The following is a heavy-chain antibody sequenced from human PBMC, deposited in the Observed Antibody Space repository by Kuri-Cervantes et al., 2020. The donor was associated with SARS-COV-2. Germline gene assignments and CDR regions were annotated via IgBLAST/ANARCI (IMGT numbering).Heavy chain of an antibody. Sequence: ASVKVSCKASGYTFTSYDINWVRQATGQGLEWMGWMNPNSGNTGYAQKFQGRVTITRNTSISTAYMKLSSLRSEDTAVYYCAREGGSPKAEYFQHWGQGTLVTVSS. J-gene: IGHJ1*01. D-gene: IGHD3-16*01. CDR1: GYTFTSYD. V-gene: IGHV1-8*03. CDR2: MNPNSGNT. CDR3: AREGGSPKAEYFQH.